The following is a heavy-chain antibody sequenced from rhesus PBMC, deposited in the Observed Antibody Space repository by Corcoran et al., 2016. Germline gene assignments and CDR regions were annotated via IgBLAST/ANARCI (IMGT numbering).Heavy chain of an antibody. CDR3: ARVPNWGSVRPYYFDY. J-gene: IGHJ4*01. V-gene: IGHV4-80*01. CDR1: GGSFSSYW. CDR2: INGNTGST. Sequence: QVQLQESGPGLVKPSETLSLTCAVPGGSFSSYWWSWIRQPPGKGLEWIGEINGNTGSTTSTPSLRSRVTISKAASKNRFSLKVSSVTPADTAVYYCARVPNWGSVRPYYFDYWGQGVLVTVSS. D-gene: IGHD7-45*01.